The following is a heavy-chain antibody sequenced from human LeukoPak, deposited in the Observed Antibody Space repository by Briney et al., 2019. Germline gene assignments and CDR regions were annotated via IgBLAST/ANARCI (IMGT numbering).Heavy chain of an antibody. D-gene: IGHD2-2*02. V-gene: IGHV3-74*01. J-gene: IGHJ4*02. CDR3: ARYTGGGVY. CDR2: ISSDGSNT. CDR1: GFTFSSGY. Sequence: PGGSLRLSCAVSGFTFSSGYMHWVRQPPGKGPVWVSRISSDGSNTIYADSVKGRFTISRDDARNTLYLQMNSLRDGDTAVYYGARYTGGGVYWGQGTLVTVSS.